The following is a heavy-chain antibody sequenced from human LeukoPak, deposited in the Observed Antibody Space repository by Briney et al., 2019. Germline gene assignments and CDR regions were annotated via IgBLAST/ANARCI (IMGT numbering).Heavy chain of an antibody. CDR1: GFSFSGHW. J-gene: IGHJ4*02. V-gene: IGHV3-74*01. CDR3: ARGPNSNWSGLDF. D-gene: IGHD6-6*01. Sequence: GGSLRLSCTASGFSFSGHWMHWARHLPGKGLVWVSRISPTGSTTGYADSVKGRFTVSRDNAKNTLYLQVNNLRAEDTAVYYCARGPNSNWSGLDFWGQGTLLTVSS. CDR2: ISPTGSTT.